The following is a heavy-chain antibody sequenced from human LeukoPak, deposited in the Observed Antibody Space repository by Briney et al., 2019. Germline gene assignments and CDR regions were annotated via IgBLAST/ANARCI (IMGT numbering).Heavy chain of an antibody. J-gene: IGHJ3*02. CDR1: GGSFSGYY. Sequence: SETLSLTCAVYGGSFSGYYWSWIRQPPGKGLEWIGEINHSGSTNYNPSLKSRVTISVDTSKNQFSLKLSSVTAADTAVYYCAAIVVAPAAVHDAFDIWGQGTMVTVSS. D-gene: IGHD2-2*01. V-gene: IGHV4-34*01. CDR3: AAIVVAPAAVHDAFDI. CDR2: INHSGST.